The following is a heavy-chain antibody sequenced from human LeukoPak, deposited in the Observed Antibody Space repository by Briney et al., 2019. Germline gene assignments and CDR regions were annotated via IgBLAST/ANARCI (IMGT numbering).Heavy chain of an antibody. D-gene: IGHD3-22*01. CDR1: GGTFSSYA. V-gene: IGHV1-69*13. CDR2: IIPTFGTA. J-gene: IGHJ4*02. CDR3: ARDPLNYYDSSGYFDY. Sequence: SVKVSCKASGGTFSSYAISWVRQAPGQGLEWMGGIIPTFGTANYAQKFQGRVTITADESTSTAYMELSSLRSEDTAVYYCARDPLNYYDSSGYFDYWGQGTLVTVSS.